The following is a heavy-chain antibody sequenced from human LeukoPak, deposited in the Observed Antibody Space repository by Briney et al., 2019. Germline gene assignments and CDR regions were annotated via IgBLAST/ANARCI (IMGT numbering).Heavy chain of an antibody. CDR3: ARDPSSTYYFDY. V-gene: IGHV3-30-3*01. J-gene: IGHJ4*02. Sequence: GGSLRLSCAASGFTFSSYAMHWVRQAPGKGLEWVAVISYDGSNKYYADSVKGRFTISRDNSKNTLYLQMNSLRAEDTAVYYCARDPSSTYYFDYWGQGTLVTVSS. CDR1: GFTFSSYA. CDR2: ISYDGSNK.